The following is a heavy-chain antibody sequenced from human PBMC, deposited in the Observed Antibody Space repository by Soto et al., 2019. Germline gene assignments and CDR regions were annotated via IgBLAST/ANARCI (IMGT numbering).Heavy chain of an antibody. V-gene: IGHV3-48*02. CDR2: ITSSGDST. CDR1: GFRFSDYS. Sequence: GGSLRLSCAGSGFRFSDYSMNWVRQAPGKGLEWVSYITSSGDSTYYTDSVKGRFTVSRDNAKNSLFLQMNGLRDEDTAVYYCARLPKGSTVTSWGQGTLVTVSS. J-gene: IGHJ4*02. CDR3: ARLPKGSTVTS. D-gene: IGHD4-17*01.